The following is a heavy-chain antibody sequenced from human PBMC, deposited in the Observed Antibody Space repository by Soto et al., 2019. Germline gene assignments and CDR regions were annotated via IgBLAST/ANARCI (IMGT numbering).Heavy chain of an antibody. CDR3: ARAPSQRYCSGGSCYSLYYYYYMDV. V-gene: IGHV3-66*01. CDR2: IYSGGST. CDR1: GFTVSSNY. J-gene: IGHJ6*03. D-gene: IGHD2-15*01. Sequence: PGGSLRLSCAASGFTVSSNYMSWVRQAPGKGLEWVSVIYSGGSTYYADSVKGRFTISRDNSKNTLYLRMNSLRAEDTAVYYCARAPSQRYCSGGSCYSLYYYYYMDVWGKGTTVTVSS.